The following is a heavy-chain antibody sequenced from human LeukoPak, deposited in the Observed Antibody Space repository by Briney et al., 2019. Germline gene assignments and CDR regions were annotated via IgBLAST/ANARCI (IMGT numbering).Heavy chain of an antibody. Sequence: GGSLRLSCAASGFTFSSYWMSWVRQAPGKGLEWVANIKQDGGEKRSVDSVKGRFTISRDNAKSSLSLQMNSLRAEDTAVYYCAREGSSWYYDYWGQGTLVIVSS. CDR2: IKQDGGEK. CDR3: AREGSSWYYDY. J-gene: IGHJ4*02. D-gene: IGHD6-13*01. CDR1: GFTFSSYW. V-gene: IGHV3-7*01.